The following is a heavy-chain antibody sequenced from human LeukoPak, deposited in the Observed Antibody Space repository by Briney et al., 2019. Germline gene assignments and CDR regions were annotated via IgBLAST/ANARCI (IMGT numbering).Heavy chain of an antibody. V-gene: IGHV1-69*04. D-gene: IGHD2-15*01. CDR1: GGTFSSYA. J-gene: IGHJ4*02. CDR3: ATYCSGGSCYSE. CDR2: IIPILGIA. Sequence: ASVKVSCKASGGTFSSYAISWVRQAPGQGLEWMGRIIPILGIANYAQKFQGRVTITADKSTSTAYMELSSLRSEDTAVYYCATYCSGGSCYSEWGQGTLVTVSS.